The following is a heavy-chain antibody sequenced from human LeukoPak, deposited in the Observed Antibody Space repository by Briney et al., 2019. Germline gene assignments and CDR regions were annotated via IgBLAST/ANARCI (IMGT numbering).Heavy chain of an antibody. Sequence: GGPLRLSCAASGFTFSDYYKSWLRQAPEEGLEWVSYISSSCSTIYYADSVKRLFPISRDNAKNSLSPHKNSQRAEDTAVYYCARDLRYYDSSGAWGQGNLVTVSS. J-gene: IGHJ5*02. CDR1: GFTFSDYY. CDR2: ISSSCSTI. V-gene: IGHV3-11*01. D-gene: IGHD3-22*01. CDR3: ARDLRYYDSSGA.